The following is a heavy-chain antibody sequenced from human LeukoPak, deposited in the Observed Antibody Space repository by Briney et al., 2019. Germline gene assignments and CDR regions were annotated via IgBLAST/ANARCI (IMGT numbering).Heavy chain of an antibody. D-gene: IGHD5-12*01. CDR2: IYPGDSDT. V-gene: IGHV5-51*01. Sequence: GESLKISCKGSGYSFTSYWIAWVRQMPGKGLEWMGIIYPGDSDTRYSPSFQGQVTISADKSITTAYLQWSGLKASDTAMCYCAKQAGSGYSGYYFNYWGQGTLVTVSS. CDR3: AKQAGSGYSGYYFNY. CDR1: GYSFTSYW. J-gene: IGHJ4*02.